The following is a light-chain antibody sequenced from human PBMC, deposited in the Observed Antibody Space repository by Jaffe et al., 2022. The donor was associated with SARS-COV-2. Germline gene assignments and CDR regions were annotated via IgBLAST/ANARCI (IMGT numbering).Light chain of an antibody. V-gene: IGKV1-5*03. CDR1: QSLSEW. CDR2: KAS. CDR3: QHKWT. J-gene: IGKJ1*01. Sequence: DIQMTQSPSTLSASVGDSVTITCRASQSLSEWLAWYQQKPGTAPKLLIYKASTLQNGVPSRFSGSGSATEFTLTISSLQPDDFATYYCQHKWTFGQGTKVEIK.